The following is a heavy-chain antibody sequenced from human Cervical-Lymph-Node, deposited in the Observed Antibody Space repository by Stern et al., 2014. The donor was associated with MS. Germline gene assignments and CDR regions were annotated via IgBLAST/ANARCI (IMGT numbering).Heavy chain of an antibody. V-gene: IGHV5-51*03. CDR3: ARHGGPNWNHEAHNWFDP. Sequence: VQLVESGAEVKKPGESLKISCKGSEYNFNTHWIAWVRQMPGKGLEWLGNIYPGNSDTTYNPYLQGQVSISADKSITTAYLHFSSLKASDSAMYFCARHGGPNWNHEAHNWFDPWGQGTLVTVSS. D-gene: IGHD1-14*01. CDR2: IYPGNSDT. J-gene: IGHJ5*02. CDR1: EYNFNTHW.